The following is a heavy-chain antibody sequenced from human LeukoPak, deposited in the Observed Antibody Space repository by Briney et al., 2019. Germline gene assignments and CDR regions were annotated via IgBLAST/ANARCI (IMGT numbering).Heavy chain of an antibody. CDR2: IIPILGIA. CDR3: ARDGSYGDYVLDL. Sequence: SVKVSCKASGGTFSSYAISWVRQAPGEGLEWMGRIIPILGIANYAQKFQGRVTITADKSTSTAYMELSSLRSEDTAVYYCARDGSYGDYVLDLWGRGTLVTVSS. CDR1: GGTFSSYA. D-gene: IGHD4-17*01. V-gene: IGHV1-69*04. J-gene: IGHJ2*01.